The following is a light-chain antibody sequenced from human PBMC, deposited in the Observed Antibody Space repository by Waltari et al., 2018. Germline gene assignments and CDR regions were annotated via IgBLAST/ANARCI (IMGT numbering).Light chain of an antibody. CDR2: DKN. V-gene: IGLV3-19*01. Sequence: SSELTQDPAVSVAMGQTVRITCQGDSLRSYYASWYQQRPGQAPILVIYDKNNRPSGLPDRFYGSCSQNTGSLTSTGAQAEDEASYYCHSRDASGVAGSFGGGTKLTVL. CDR3: HSRDASGVAGS. CDR1: SLRSYY. J-gene: IGLJ2*01.